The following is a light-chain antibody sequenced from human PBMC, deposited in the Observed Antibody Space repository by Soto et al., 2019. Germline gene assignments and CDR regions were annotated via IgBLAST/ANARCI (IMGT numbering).Light chain of an antibody. CDR1: SSDVGSYNY. CDR2: DVT. V-gene: IGLV2-14*03. Sequence: QSALTQPASVSGSPGQSITISFTGTSSDVGSYNYVSWYQQHPGKAPKLMIYDVTNRPSGVSNRFSASKSGNTASLTISGLQAEDEADYYCSSYTTDSTLVFGGGTQLTVL. J-gene: IGLJ3*02. CDR3: SSYTTDSTLV.